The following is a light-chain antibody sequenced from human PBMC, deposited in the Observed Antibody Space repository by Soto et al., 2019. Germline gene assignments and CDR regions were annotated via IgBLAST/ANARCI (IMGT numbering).Light chain of an antibody. J-gene: IGLJ3*02. CDR2: IDSDGGH. Sequence: QPVLTQSPSVSASLGDSVKLTCTLSSGHSSYAITWHQQQPQKGPRFLMKIDSDGGHRKGYGIPDRFSASSSGAERYLIISSLQSEDEADYHCQTWGPDIHWVFGGGTKLTVL. CDR1: SGHSSYA. V-gene: IGLV4-69*01. CDR3: QTWGPDIHWV.